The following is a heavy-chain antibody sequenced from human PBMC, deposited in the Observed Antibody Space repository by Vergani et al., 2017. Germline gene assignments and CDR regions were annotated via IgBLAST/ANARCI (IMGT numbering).Heavy chain of an antibody. J-gene: IGHJ4*02. CDR3: ARHRRRYGGYAGRELDY. Sequence: EVQLVQSGAEVKKPGESLKISCKGSGYSFTSYWIGWVRQMPGKGLEWMGIIYPGDSDARYSPSFQGQVTISADKSISTAYLQWSSLKASDTAMYYCARHRRRYGGYAGRELDYWGQGTLVTVSS. D-gene: IGHD5-12*01. CDR2: IYPGDSDA. CDR1: GYSFTSYW. V-gene: IGHV5-51*01.